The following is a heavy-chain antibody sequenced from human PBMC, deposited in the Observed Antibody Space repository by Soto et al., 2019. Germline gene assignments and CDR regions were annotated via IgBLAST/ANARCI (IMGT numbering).Heavy chain of an antibody. CDR3: TTDFSRVFRFLEWLPY. D-gene: IGHD3-3*01. Sequence: GGSLRLSCAASGFTFSNAWMSWVRQAPGKGLEWVGRIKSKTDGGTTDYAAPVKGRFTISRDDSKNTLYLQMNSLKTEDTAVYYCTTDFSRVFRFLEWLPYWGQGTLVTVSS. CDR2: IKSKTDGGTT. CDR1: GFTFSNAW. V-gene: IGHV3-15*01. J-gene: IGHJ4*02.